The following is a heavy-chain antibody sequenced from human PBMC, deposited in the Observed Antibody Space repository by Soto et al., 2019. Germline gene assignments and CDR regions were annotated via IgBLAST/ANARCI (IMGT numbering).Heavy chain of an antibody. CDR3: ATDNGLLNNWNYDKENY. V-gene: IGHV3-11*01. Sequence: QVQLVESGGGLVKPGGSLRLSCAASGFTFSDYYMSWIRQAPGKGLEWVSYISSSGSTIYYADSVKGRFTIARDNANDPLYLQMNNLRAEDTAVYYCATDNGLLNNWNYDKENYWVQGTLVTVSS. CDR2: ISSSGSTI. CDR1: GFTFSDYY. J-gene: IGHJ4*02. D-gene: IGHD1-7*01.